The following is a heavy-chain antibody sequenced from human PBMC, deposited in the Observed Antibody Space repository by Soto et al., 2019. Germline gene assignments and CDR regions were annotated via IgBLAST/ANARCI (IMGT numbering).Heavy chain of an antibody. V-gene: IGHV1-46*01. CDR3: ARHRSHRSAYWWLDY. CDR2: INPYGGAA. CDR1: GYTFTSTW. J-gene: IGHJ4*02. Sequence: QVQLVQSGAEVKKPGASVKVSCKASGYTFTSTWMHWVRQAPGQGLEWMGIINPYGGAATYAAKCRGRVTMTRDTSTATDYMELVSLRSEDPDLYYFARHRSHRSAYWWLDYWGQGIQVTGSS. D-gene: IGHD3-22*01.